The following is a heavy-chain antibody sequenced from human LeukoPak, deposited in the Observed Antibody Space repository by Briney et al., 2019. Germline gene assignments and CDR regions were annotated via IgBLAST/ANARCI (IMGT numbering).Heavy chain of an antibody. J-gene: IGHJ4*02. CDR2: ISSSGSTI. V-gene: IGHV3-11*01. CDR1: GFTFSNYY. D-gene: IGHD3-10*01. Sequence: GGSLRLSCAASGFTFSNYYMSRIRQAPGKGLEWVSYISSSGSTIYYADSVKGRFTISRDNAKNSLYLQMNSLRAEDTAVYYCASYYGSGSYLYYFDYWGQGTLVTVSS. CDR3: ASYYGSGSYLYYFDY.